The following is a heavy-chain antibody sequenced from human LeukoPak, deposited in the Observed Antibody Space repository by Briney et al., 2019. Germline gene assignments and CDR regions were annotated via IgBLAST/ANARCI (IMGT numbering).Heavy chain of an antibody. V-gene: IGHV3-33*01. CDR2: IWYDGSNK. CDR3: ARERDYGGGFDY. J-gene: IGHJ4*02. CDR1: GFTFSSYG. D-gene: IGHD4-17*01. Sequence: GGSLRLSCAASGFTFSSYGMHWVRQAPGKGLDWVTIIWYDGSNKYYADSVKGRFTISRDNSKNTLYLQMNSLRGEDTAVYYGARERDYGGGFDYWGQGTLVTVSS.